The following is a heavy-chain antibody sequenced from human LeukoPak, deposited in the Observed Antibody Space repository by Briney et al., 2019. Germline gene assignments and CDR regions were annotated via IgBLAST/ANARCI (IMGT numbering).Heavy chain of an antibody. V-gene: IGHV1-8*01. D-gene: IGHD3-3*01. J-gene: IGHJ3*02. CDR2: TNPNSGNT. CDR3: ARNYDFWSGYSTDAFDI. Sequence: ASVKVSCKASGYTFTSYDINWVRQATGQGLEWMGWTNPNSGNTGYAQKFQGRVTMTRKTSISTAYMELSSLGSEDTAVYYCARNYDFWSGYSTDAFDIWGQGTMVTVSS. CDR1: GYTFTSYD.